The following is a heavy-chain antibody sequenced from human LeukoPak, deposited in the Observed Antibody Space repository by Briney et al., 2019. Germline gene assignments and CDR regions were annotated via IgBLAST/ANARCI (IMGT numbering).Heavy chain of an antibody. CDR1: GFTFSSYS. J-gene: IGHJ5*02. D-gene: IGHD6-13*01. V-gene: IGHV3-21*04. CDR3: ARDFSWSIAAAGT. CDR2: ISSSSSYI. Sequence: GGSLRLSCAASGFTFSSYSMNWVRQAPGKGLEWVSSISSSSSYIYYADSVKGRFTISRDNAKNSLYLQMNSLRAEDTAVYYCARDFSWSIAAAGTWGQGTLVTVSS.